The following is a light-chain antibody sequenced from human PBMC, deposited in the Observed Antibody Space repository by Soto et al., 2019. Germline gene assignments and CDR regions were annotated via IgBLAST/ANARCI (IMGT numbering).Light chain of an antibody. CDR3: QHNT. CDR2: ATS. Sequence: DIVLTQSPGTLSLSPGERATLSCRASQSISSDSLGWFRQKPGQPPRLLIYATSIRATGIPDRFSGSGSGTDFTLTISRLEPEDFAVYFCQHNTFGQGTKLEI. J-gene: IGKJ2*01. V-gene: IGKV3-20*01. CDR1: QSISSDS.